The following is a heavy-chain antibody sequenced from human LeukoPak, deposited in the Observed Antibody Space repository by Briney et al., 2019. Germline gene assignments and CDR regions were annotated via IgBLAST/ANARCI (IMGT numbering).Heavy chain of an antibody. CDR2: IWYDGSNK. Sequence: GGSLRLSCAASGFTFSSYGMHWVRQAPGKGLEWVAVIWYDGSNKYYADSVRGRFTISRDNSKNTLYLRMNSLRAEDTAVYYCARGSGSPFYWGQGTLVTVSS. V-gene: IGHV3-33*01. J-gene: IGHJ4*02. D-gene: IGHD1-26*01. CDR3: ARGSGSPFY. CDR1: GFTFSSYG.